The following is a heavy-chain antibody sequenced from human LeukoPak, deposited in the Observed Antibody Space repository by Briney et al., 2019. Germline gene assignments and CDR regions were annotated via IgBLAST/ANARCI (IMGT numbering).Heavy chain of an antibody. Sequence: GGSLRLSCAVSGFTFSSFAMTWVRQAPGKGLEWVSGISGSGGSTFYADSVEGRFTISRENSKNTLYLQMSSLRAEDTAVYYCAGTTYYDISTVVGVNYWGQGTLVTVSS. CDR2: ISGSGGST. CDR1: GFTFSSFA. D-gene: IGHD3-9*01. V-gene: IGHV3-23*01. CDR3: AGTTYYDISTVVGVNY. J-gene: IGHJ4*02.